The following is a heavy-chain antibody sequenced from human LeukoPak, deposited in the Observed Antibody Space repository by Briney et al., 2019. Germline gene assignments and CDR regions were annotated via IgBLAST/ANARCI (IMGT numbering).Heavy chain of an antibody. CDR3: AREFGHNRWYFDY. V-gene: IGHV3-48*01. D-gene: IGHD5-24*01. Sequence: PGGSLRLSCAASGFTFSSYSMNWVRQAPGKGLEWVSYISGRSDTIYYADSVKGRFTISRDNSLNTLHLQMNSLRTEDTAVYYCAREFGHNRWYFDYWGQGALVTVSS. CDR2: ISGRSDTI. J-gene: IGHJ4*02. CDR1: GFTFSSYS.